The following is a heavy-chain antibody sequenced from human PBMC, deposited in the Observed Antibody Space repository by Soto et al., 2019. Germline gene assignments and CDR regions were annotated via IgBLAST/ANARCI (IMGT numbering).Heavy chain of an antibody. CDR1: GGSISSGDYY. V-gene: IGHV4-61*08. D-gene: IGHD1-1*01. Sequence: SETLSLTCTVSGGSISSGDYYWSWIRQPPGKGLEWIGRLYATGTTDYNPSLKSRVMMSVDTSKKQFSLKLRSVTAADTAVYYCVRDGTKTLRDWFDPWGQGISVTVSS. CDR2: LYATGTT. J-gene: IGHJ5*02. CDR3: VRDGTKTLRDWFDP.